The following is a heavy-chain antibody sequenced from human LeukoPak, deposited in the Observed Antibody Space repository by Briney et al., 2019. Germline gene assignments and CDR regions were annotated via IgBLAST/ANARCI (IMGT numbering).Heavy chain of an antibody. CDR3: ARAGCAGGTCLYYFDS. V-gene: IGHV3-66*01. CDR2: LYSGGTT. J-gene: IGHJ4*02. Sequence: PGGSLRLSCAASGYTVSSNYMSWVRQAPGKGLEWVSVLYSGGTTYYADSVRGRFTISRDNSKNTLYLQMNSLRAEDTAVYYCARAGCAGGTCLYYFDSWGQGTLVTVSS. D-gene: IGHD2-15*01. CDR1: GYTVSSNY.